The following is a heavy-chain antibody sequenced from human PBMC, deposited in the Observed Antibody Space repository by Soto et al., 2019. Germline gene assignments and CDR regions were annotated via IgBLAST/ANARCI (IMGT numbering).Heavy chain of an antibody. CDR3: VPVGSALDY. J-gene: IGHJ4*02. Sequence: QVQLVQSGAEVKKPGASVKVSCKASGYTFTSYGISWVRQAPGQGLEWMGWISAYNGNTNYAQKLQGRVTITTDTLASTAYMELRILKPYYTAVYYFVPVGSALDYGGEATLVTFSS. CDR1: GYTFTSYG. CDR2: ISAYNGNT. D-gene: IGHD3-10*01. V-gene: IGHV1-18*01.